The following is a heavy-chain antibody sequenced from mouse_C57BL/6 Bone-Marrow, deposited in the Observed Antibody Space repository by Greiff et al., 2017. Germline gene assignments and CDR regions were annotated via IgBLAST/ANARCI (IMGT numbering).Heavy chain of an antibody. CDR1: GYTFTSYW. D-gene: IGHD1-1*01. V-gene: IGHV1-64*01. CDR2: IHPNSGST. Sequence: QVQLQQPGAELVKPGASVKLSCKASGYTFTSYWMHWVKQRPGQGLEWIGMIHPNSGSTNYNEKFKSKATLTVDKSSSTAYMQLSSLTSEDSAVYYCARKDYYGSSSRYAMDYWGQGTSVTVSS. CDR3: ARKDYYGSSSRYAMDY. J-gene: IGHJ4*01.